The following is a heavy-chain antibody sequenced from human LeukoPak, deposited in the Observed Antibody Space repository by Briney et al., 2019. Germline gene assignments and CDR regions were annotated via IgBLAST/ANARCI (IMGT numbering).Heavy chain of an antibody. V-gene: IGHV3-9*01. Sequence: GGSLRLSCAASGFTFDDYAMHWVRQAPGKGLEWVSGIGWNSGSIGYADSVKGRFTISRDNAKNSLYLQMNSLRAEDTALYYCAKEAGSSWGQGTLVTVSS. J-gene: IGHJ4*02. CDR3: AKEAGSS. CDR1: GFTFDDYA. CDR2: IGWNSGSI. D-gene: IGHD6-19*01.